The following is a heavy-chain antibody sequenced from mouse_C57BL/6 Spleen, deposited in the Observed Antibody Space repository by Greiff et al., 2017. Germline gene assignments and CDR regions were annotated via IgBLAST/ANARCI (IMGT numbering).Heavy chain of an antibody. V-gene: IGHV1-84*01. J-gene: IGHJ1*03. CDR2: IYPGSGNT. CDR1: GYTFTDYY. Sequence: VQLQQSGPELVKPGASVKISCKASGYTFTDYYINWVKQRPGQGLEWIGWIYPGSGNTKYNEKFKGKATLTVDTSSSTAYMQLSSLTSEDSAVYFCARSPDYYGSSYSPCDVWGTGTTVTVSS. D-gene: IGHD1-1*01. CDR3: ARSPDYYGSSYSPCDV.